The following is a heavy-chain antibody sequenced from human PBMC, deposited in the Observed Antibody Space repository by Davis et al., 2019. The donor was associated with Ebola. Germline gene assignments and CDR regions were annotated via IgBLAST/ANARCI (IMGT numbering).Heavy chain of an antibody. CDR1: GYTFTSYG. Sequence: ASVKVSCKASGYTFTSYGIHWVRHAPAQGLEWTAWITAYNGNTNYALKLQGRVSMTTDTSTTTAYMELRSLRSDDTAVYYCARDREGGSYDWFDPWGQGTLVTVSS. J-gene: IGHJ5*02. V-gene: IGHV1-18*01. D-gene: IGHD1-26*01. CDR3: ARDREGGSYDWFDP. CDR2: ITAYNGNT.